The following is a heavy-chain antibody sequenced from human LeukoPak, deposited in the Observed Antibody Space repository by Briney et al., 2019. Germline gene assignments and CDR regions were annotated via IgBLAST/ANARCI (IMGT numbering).Heavy chain of an antibody. Sequence: GGSLRLSCAASGFTFSTYGMHWVRQAPGKGLEWLAFIRYDGTNKYYADSVKGRFTISRDNSKNTLYLQMNSLRDEDTAVYYCARWVVATMFDYWGQGTLVTVSS. CDR1: GFTFSTYG. CDR3: ARWVVATMFDY. J-gene: IGHJ4*02. D-gene: IGHD5-12*01. CDR2: IRYDGTNK. V-gene: IGHV3-30*02.